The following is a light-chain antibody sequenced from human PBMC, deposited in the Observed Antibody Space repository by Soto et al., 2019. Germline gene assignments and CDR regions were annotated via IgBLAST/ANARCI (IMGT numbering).Light chain of an antibody. CDR3: SSYTSSSTPVV. V-gene: IGLV2-14*01. CDR2: DAS. CDR1: SSDVGGYNY. J-gene: IGLJ2*01. Sequence: QSALTQPASVSGSPGQSITISCTGTSSDVGGYNYVSWYQQHPGKAPKLMIYDASNRPSGVSNRFSGSKSGNTASLTICGLQAEDEADYYCSSYTSSSTPVVFGGGTKVTVL.